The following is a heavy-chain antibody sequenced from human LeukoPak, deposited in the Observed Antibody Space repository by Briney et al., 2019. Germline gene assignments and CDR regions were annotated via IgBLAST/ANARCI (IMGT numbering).Heavy chain of an antibody. V-gene: IGHV3-48*01. Sequence: GGSLRLSCAVSGFTFSTYTMNWVRQGPGKGLEWVSYISSASSAIYYADSVKGRFTISRDNANNSLYLQLNSLRAEDTAVYYCAREYRSSSGRAFDIWGQGTMVTVSS. J-gene: IGHJ3*02. CDR3: AREYRSSSGRAFDI. CDR2: ISSASSAI. CDR1: GFTFSTYT. D-gene: IGHD6-6*01.